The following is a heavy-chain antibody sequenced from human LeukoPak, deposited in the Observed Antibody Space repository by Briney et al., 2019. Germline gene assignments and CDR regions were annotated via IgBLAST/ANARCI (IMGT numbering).Heavy chain of an antibody. CDR1: GFTFSSYA. J-gene: IGHJ4*02. CDR3: ARDAGYCSGGSCYSPNYFDY. D-gene: IGHD2-15*01. Sequence: QAGGSLRLSCAASGFTFSSYAMHWVRQAPGKGLEWVAVISYDGSNKYYADSVKGQFTISRDNSKNTLYLQMNSLRAEDTAVYYCARDAGYCSGGSCYSPNYFDYWGQGTLVTVSS. CDR2: ISYDGSNK. V-gene: IGHV3-30*04.